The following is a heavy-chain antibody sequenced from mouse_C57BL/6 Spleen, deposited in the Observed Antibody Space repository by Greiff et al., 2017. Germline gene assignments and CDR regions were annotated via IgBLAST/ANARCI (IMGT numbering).Heavy chain of an antibody. Sequence: QVQLQQPGAELVKPGASVKLSCKASGYTFTSYWMHWVKQRPGQGLEWIGMIHPNSGSTKYNEKFKSKATLTVDKSSSTAYMQLSSLTSEDSAIYYCANYDYDPAGLAYWGQGTLVTVSA. V-gene: IGHV1-64*01. J-gene: IGHJ3*01. CDR2: IHPNSGST. CDR1: GYTFTSYW. CDR3: ANYDYDPAGLAY. D-gene: IGHD2-4*01.